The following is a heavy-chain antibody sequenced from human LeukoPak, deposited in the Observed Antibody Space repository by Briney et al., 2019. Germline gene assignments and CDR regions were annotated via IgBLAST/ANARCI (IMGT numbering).Heavy chain of an antibody. V-gene: IGHV1-8*02. Sequence: ASVKVSCKASGYTFTSYGISWVRQAPGQGLEWMGWMNPNSGNTGYAQKFQGRVTMTRNTSISTAYMELSSLRSEDTAVYYCARILYYYDSSGYYYPPFDPWGQGTLVTVSS. D-gene: IGHD3-22*01. CDR2: MNPNSGNT. J-gene: IGHJ5*02. CDR1: GYTFTSYG. CDR3: ARILYYYDSSGYYYPPFDP.